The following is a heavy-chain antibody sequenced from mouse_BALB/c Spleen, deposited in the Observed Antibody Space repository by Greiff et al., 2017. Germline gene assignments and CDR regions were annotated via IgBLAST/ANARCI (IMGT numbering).Heavy chain of an antibody. D-gene: IGHD1-2*01. CDR1: GFSLTSYG. V-gene: IGHV2-9*02. J-gene: IGHJ4*01. CDR2: IWAGGST. CDR3: ARDPKIITTAMDY. Sequence: VQRVESGPGLVAPSQSLSITCTVSGFSLTSYGVHWVRQPPGKGLEWLGVIWAGGSTNYNSALMSRLSISKDNSKSQVFLKMNSLQTDDTAMYYCARDPKIITTAMDYWGQGTSVTVPS.